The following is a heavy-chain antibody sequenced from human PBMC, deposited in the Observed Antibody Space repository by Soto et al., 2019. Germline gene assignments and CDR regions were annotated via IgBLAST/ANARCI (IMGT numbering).Heavy chain of an antibody. CDR1: GGSFSGYY. Sequence: SETLPLTWAVYGGSFSGYYWSWIRQPPGKGLEWIGEINHSGSTNYNPSLKSRVTISVDTSKNQFSLKLSSVTAADTAVYYCAMGGLAATYGFDYWGQGTLVTVSS. D-gene: IGHD2-15*01. CDR3: AMGGLAATYGFDY. V-gene: IGHV4-34*01. CDR2: INHSGST. J-gene: IGHJ4*02.